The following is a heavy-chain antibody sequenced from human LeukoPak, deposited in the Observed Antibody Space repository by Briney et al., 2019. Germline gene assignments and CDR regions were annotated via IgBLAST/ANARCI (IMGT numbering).Heavy chain of an antibody. J-gene: IGHJ4*02. D-gene: IGHD3-3*01. V-gene: IGHV3-73*01. CDR1: GFTFSGSA. CDR2: IRSKANSYAT. CDR3: TSGGYYDFWSGFD. Sequence: GGSLKLSCAASGFTFSGSAMHWVRQASGKGLEWVGRIRSKANSYATAYAASVKGRFTIFRDDSKNTAYLQMNSLKTEDTAVYYCTSGGYYDFWSGFDWGQGTLVTVSS.